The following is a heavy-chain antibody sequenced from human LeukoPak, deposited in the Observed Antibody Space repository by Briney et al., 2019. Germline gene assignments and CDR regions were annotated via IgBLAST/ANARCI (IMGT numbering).Heavy chain of an antibody. CDR3: ARGGTAMVDYYYYYGMDV. Sequence: SETLSLTCTVSGGSISSYYWSWIRQPPGKGLEWIGYIYYSGSTNYNPSLKSRVTISVDTSKNQFSLKLSSVTAADTAVYYCARGGTAMVDYYYYYGMDVWGQGTTVTVSS. D-gene: IGHD5-18*01. V-gene: IGHV4-59*01. CDR2: IYYSGST. CDR1: GGSISSYY. J-gene: IGHJ6*02.